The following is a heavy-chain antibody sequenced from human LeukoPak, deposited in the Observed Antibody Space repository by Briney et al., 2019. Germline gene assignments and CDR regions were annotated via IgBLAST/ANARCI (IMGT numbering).Heavy chain of an antibody. CDR2: IGTAGDT. V-gene: IGHV3-13*01. Sequence: PGGSLRLSCAASGFTFSSYGMHWVRQATGKGLEWVSAIGTAGDTYYPGSVKGRFTISRENAKNSLYLQMNSLRAGDTAVYYCARSSSGWWHFDYWGQGALVTVSS. CDR3: ARSSSGWWHFDY. CDR1: GFTFSSYG. J-gene: IGHJ4*02. D-gene: IGHD6-19*01.